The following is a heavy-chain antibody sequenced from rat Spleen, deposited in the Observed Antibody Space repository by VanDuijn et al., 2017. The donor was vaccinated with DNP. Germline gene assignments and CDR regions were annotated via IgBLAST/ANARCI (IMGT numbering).Heavy chain of an antibody. J-gene: IGHJ4*01. Sequence: EVQLVESGGGLVQPGRSLKLSCAASGFTFSSYWMFWIRQAPGKGLEWVASINTDGGGTSYPDSVKGRFTISRDNAENTVYLQMSSLRSEDTATYYCAKDYHYYAMDAWGQGTSVTVSS. CDR2: INTDGGGT. CDR3: AKDYHYYAMDA. CDR1: GFTFSSYW. V-gene: IGHV5-58*01.